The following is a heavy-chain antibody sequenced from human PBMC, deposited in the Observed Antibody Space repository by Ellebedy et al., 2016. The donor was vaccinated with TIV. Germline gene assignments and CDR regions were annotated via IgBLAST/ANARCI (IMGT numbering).Heavy chain of an antibody. Sequence: GESLKISCVASGFSFSTHGMHWVRQALGKGLEWVAFKRFDGRMEYNGDSVKGRFIISRDLSKNTLYLQMTRLRSEDTGIYYCTRETNPPPGALAGTGFDCWGQGTLVIVSS. CDR3: TRETNPPPGALAGTGFDC. CDR2: KRFDGRME. V-gene: IGHV3-30*02. CDR1: GFSFSTHG. J-gene: IGHJ4*02. D-gene: IGHD6-19*01.